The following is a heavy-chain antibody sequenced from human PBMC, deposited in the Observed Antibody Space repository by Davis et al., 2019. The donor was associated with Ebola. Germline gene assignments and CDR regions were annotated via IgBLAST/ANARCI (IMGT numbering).Heavy chain of an antibody. D-gene: IGHD5-18*01. J-gene: IGHJ4*02. Sequence: PGGSLRLSCAASGFTFSSYSMNWVRQAPGKGLEWVSSISSSSSYIYYADSVKGRFTISRDNAKNSLYLQMNSLRAEDTAVYYCARDRGYSYGRGNWGQGTLVTVSS. CDR1: GFTFSSYS. CDR3: ARDRGYSYGRGN. V-gene: IGHV3-21*01. CDR2: ISSSSSYI.